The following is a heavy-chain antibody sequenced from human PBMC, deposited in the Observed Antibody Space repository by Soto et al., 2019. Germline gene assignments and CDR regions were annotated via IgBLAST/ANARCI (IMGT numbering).Heavy chain of an antibody. CDR3: AREPVAGIWFDP. J-gene: IGHJ5*02. CDR1: GGTFRRYA. Sequence: SVKVSRKASGGTFRRYAISWVGQAPGQGLEWMGGIIPIFGTANYAQKFQGRVTNTADESTSTAYMELSSLRSDDTAVYYCAREPVAGIWFDPWGQGTLVTVSS. CDR2: IIPIFGTA. V-gene: IGHV1-69*13. D-gene: IGHD6-19*01.